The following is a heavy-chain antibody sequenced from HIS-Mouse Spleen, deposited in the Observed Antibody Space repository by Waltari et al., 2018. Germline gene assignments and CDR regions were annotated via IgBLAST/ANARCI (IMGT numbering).Heavy chain of an antibody. J-gene: IGHJ2*01. V-gene: IGHV4-39*07. D-gene: IGHD6-13*01. CDR1: GRPISSSSYY. CDR3: AREIPYSSSWYDWYFDL. CDR2: IYYSGST. Sequence: QLQLQDSGPGLVKPSETLSPTCTVSGRPISSSSYYWGWIRQPPGKGLEWIGSIYYSGSTYYNPSLKSRVTISVDTSKNQFSLKLSSVTAADTAVYYCAREIPYSSSWYDWYFDLWGRGTLVTVSS.